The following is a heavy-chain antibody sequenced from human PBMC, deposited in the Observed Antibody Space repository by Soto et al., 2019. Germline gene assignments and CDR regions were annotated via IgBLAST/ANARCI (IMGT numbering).Heavy chain of an antibody. CDR3: TRVFGSSWYQAFFDY. D-gene: IGHD6-13*01. V-gene: IGHV3-72*01. CDR2: TRNKANSYTT. Sequence: PASGFTFSDHYMDWVRQAPGKGLEWVGRTRNKANSYTTEYAASVKGRFTISRDDSKNSLFLQMNSLKPEDTAVYYCTRVFGSSWYQAFFDYWGQGTLVTVSS. J-gene: IGHJ4*02. CDR1: GFTFSDHY.